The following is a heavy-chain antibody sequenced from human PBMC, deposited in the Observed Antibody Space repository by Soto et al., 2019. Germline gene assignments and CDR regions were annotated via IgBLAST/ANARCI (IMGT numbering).Heavy chain of an antibody. J-gene: IGHJ1*01. CDR2: ISAYNGNT. V-gene: IGHV1-18*01. CDR3: ARDDYGDYVAYFQH. CDR1: GYTFTNFG. D-gene: IGHD4-17*01. Sequence: ASVKVSCKASGYTFTNFGISWVRQAPGQGLEWMGWISAYNGNTNYAQGLQGRVTMTTDTSTSTAYMELRSLRSDDTAVYYCARDDYGDYVAYFQHWGQGTLGTVSS.